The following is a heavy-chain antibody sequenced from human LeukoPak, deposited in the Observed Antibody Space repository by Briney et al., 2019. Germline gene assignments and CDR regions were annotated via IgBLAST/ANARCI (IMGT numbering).Heavy chain of an antibody. CDR2: INAGNGNT. CDR3: ARDGYSSGWYAVRDYYYYGMDV. V-gene: IGHV1-3*01. Sequence: VSVKVSCKASGYTFTSYAMHWVRQAPGQRLEWMGWINAGNGNTKYSQKFQGRVTITRDTSASTAYMELSSLRSEDTAVYYCARDGYSSGWYAVRDYYYYGMDVWGQGTTVTVSS. J-gene: IGHJ6*02. CDR1: GYTFTSYA. D-gene: IGHD6-19*01.